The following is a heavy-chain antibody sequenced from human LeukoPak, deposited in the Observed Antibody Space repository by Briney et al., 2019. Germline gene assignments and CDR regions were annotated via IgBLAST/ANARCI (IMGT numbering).Heavy chain of an antibody. CDR3: ARDSVLSGFPGH. J-gene: IGHJ4*02. CDR2: ISTNKGNT. CDR1: GYTFTDYG. D-gene: IGHD2-8*02. Sequence: ASVKVSCKTSGYTFTDYGISWVRQAPGQGLEWMGWISTNKGNTNYAQKVQGRVTMTTDTSTRTAYMELKSLRSDDTAVFFCARDSVLSGFPGHWGQGTLVTVSS. V-gene: IGHV1-18*01.